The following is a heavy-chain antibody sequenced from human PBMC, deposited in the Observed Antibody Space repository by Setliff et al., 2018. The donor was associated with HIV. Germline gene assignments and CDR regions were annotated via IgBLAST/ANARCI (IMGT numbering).Heavy chain of an antibody. CDR1: GDSINSHY. D-gene: IGHD1-26*01. Sequence: PSETLSLTCTASGDSINSHYWSWIRQPPGKGLEWIGFTYYSGGTNYNPSLKSRVTISVDTSKNHFSLNLTSVTAADAAVYFCARDTSATIRPIFDYWGQGTLVTVSS. J-gene: IGHJ4*02. CDR3: ARDTSATIRPIFDY. V-gene: IGHV4-59*11. CDR2: TYYSGGT.